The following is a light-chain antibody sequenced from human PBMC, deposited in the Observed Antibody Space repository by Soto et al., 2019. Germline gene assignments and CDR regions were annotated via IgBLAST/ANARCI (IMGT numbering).Light chain of an antibody. Sequence: EIVLTQSPGTLSLSPGERATLSCRASQSVSSNYLAWYQQKPGQAPRLLIYGASSRATGIPDRFSGSGSGTDFTLTISRLEPEDFAVYYCQQYDNSPLTFGGGTKAEIK. J-gene: IGKJ4*01. CDR3: QQYDNSPLT. V-gene: IGKV3-20*01. CDR2: GAS. CDR1: QSVSSNY.